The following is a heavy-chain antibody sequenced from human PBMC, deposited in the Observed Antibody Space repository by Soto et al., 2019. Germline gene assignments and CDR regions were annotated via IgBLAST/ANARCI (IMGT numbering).Heavy chain of an antibody. D-gene: IGHD2-15*01. CDR3: AAGGVRMDV. CDR1: GGSITSYY. Sequence: QVQLQESGPGLVKPSETLSLTCAVSGGSITSYYWSWIRQTPGKGLEWIGFMYYSGRTSYNPSLESRVTMSVDTSKNQSSLKLTSVTAADTAMYYCAAGGVRMDVWGQGTTVTVSS. V-gene: IGHV4-59*01. J-gene: IGHJ6*02. CDR2: MYYSGRT.